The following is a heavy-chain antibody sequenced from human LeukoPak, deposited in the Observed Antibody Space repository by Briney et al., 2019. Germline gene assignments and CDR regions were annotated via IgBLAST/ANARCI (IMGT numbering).Heavy chain of an antibody. Sequence: GGSLRLSCAASGFTFDDYGMSWVRQAPGKGLEWVSGINWNGGSTGYADSVKGRFTISRDNAKNSLYLQMNSLRAEDTALYYCAKDMRLLFGWYFDLWGRGTLVTVSS. CDR1: GFTFDDYG. CDR2: INWNGGST. J-gene: IGHJ2*01. CDR3: AKDMRLLFGWYFDL. V-gene: IGHV3-20*04. D-gene: IGHD2-21*02.